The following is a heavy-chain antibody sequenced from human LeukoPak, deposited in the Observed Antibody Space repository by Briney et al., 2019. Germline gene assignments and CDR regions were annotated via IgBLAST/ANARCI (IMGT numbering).Heavy chain of an antibody. CDR1: GYTFTGYY. V-gene: IGHV1-2*02. CDR3: AAISYNWNGSWFDT. Sequence: ASVKVSCKASGYTFTGYYMHWVRQAPGQGLEWMGWINPNSGDTNYAQKFQGRVTMTRDTSISTAYMELSRLRSDDTAVYYCAAISYNWNGSWFDTWGQGTLVTVSS. CDR2: INPNSGDT. D-gene: IGHD1-1*01. J-gene: IGHJ5*02.